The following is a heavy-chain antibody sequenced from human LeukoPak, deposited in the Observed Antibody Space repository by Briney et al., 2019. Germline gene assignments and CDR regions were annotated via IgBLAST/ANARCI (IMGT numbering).Heavy chain of an antibody. Sequence: SETLSLTCTVSGDSISDYYWSWIRQPLGKGLEWIGEVYYSGSTHYNPFLKSRVTISIDTSKNEFSLRLTSVTAADTAVYYCARELDGNGGWFDPWGQGTLVTDSS. CDR1: GDSISDYY. J-gene: IGHJ5*02. CDR2: VYYSGST. V-gene: IGHV4-59*01. D-gene: IGHD5-24*01. CDR3: ARELDGNGGWFDP.